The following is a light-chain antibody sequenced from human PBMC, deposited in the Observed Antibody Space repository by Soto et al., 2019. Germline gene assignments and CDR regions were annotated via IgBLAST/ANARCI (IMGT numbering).Light chain of an antibody. Sequence: DIQMTQSPVSLSASVGDRVTITCRASQNINKYLNWYQQKPGKTPKLLIYTASNLQSGAPSRFSARGSGTDFTLTISSLQPEDFATYYCQQSYSAPLSFGGGTKVEIK. J-gene: IGKJ4*01. CDR1: QNINKY. CDR3: QQSYSAPLS. V-gene: IGKV1-39*01. CDR2: TAS.